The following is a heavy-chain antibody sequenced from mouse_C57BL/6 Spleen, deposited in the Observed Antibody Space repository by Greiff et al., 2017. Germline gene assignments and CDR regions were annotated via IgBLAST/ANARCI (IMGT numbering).Heavy chain of an antibody. Sequence: QVQLQQPGAELVRPGSSVKLSCKASGYTFTSYWMHWVKQRPIQGLEWIGNIDPSDSETHYNQKFKDKATLTVDKSSSTAYMQLSSLTSEDSAVYYCARTPSGYDYAMDYWGQGTSVTVSS. V-gene: IGHV1-52*01. CDR3: ARTPSGYDYAMDY. D-gene: IGHD3-2*02. J-gene: IGHJ4*01. CDR2: IDPSDSET. CDR1: GYTFTSYW.